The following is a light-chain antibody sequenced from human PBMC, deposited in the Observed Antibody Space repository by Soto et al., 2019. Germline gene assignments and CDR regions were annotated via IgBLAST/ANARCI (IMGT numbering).Light chain of an antibody. Sequence: DIPMTQSPSTLSASVGDSVTITCRASQSISSWLAWYQQKPGKAPKLLIYDASSLESGVPSRFSGSGSGTEFTLTISSLQPDEFATYYCQQYNSYLITFGQGTRLEIK. J-gene: IGKJ5*01. V-gene: IGKV1-5*01. CDR3: QQYNSYLIT. CDR2: DAS. CDR1: QSISSW.